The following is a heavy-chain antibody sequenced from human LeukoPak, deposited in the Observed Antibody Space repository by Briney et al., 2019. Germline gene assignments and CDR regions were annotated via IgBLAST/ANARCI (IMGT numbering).Heavy chain of an antibody. V-gene: IGHV1-69*13. Sequence: GASVKVSCKASGGTFSSYAISWVRQAPGQGLEWMGGIIPIFGTANYAQKFQGRVTITADESTSTAYMELSSLRPEDTAVYYCARGRVEYSSSSVDYWGQGTLVTVSS. D-gene: IGHD6-6*01. CDR3: ARGRVEYSSSSVDY. CDR1: GGTFSSYA. CDR2: IIPIFGTA. J-gene: IGHJ4*02.